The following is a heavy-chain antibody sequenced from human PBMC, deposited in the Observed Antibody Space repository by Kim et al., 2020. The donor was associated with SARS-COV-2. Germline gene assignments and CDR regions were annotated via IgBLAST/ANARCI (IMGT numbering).Heavy chain of an antibody. CDR1: GGSISSGGYY. D-gene: IGHD2-15*01. CDR2: IYYSGST. V-gene: IGHV4-31*03. Sequence: SETLSLTCTVSGGSISSGGYYWSWIRQHPGKGLEWIGYIYYSGSTYYNPSLKSRVTISVDTSKNQFSLKLSSVTAADTAVYYCARDGYCSGGSCYSAEFDPWGQGTLVTVSS. CDR3: ARDGYCSGGSCYSAEFDP. J-gene: IGHJ5*02.